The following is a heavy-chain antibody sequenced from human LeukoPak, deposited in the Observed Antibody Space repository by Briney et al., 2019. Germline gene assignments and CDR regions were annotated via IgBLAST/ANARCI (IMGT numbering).Heavy chain of an antibody. D-gene: IGHD1-26*01. CDR1: GGTFSSYA. V-gene: IGHV1-69*04. Sequence: ASVKVSCKASGGTFSSYAISWVRQAPGQGLEWMGRIIPILGIANYAQKFQGRVTITADKSTSTAYMELSSLRSEDTAVYYCAIRASGSYYYYGMDVWGQGTTVTVSS. CDR2: IIPILGIA. CDR3: AIRASGSYYYYGMDV. J-gene: IGHJ6*02.